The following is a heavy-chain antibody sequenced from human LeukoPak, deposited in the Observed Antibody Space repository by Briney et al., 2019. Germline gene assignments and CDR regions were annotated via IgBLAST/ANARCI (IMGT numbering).Heavy chain of an antibody. D-gene: IGHD2-2*01. Sequence: ASVKVSCKASGYTLTSYDINWVRQATGQGLEWMGWMNPNSGRTGYAQNFQGRITITRNTSISTAYMELSSLRSEDTAVYYCTRDSIPYCSSTSCSPAPNWFDPWGQGTLVTVSS. CDR1: GYTLTSYD. CDR3: TRDSIPYCSSTSCSPAPNWFDP. J-gene: IGHJ5*02. V-gene: IGHV1-8*01. CDR2: MNPNSGRT.